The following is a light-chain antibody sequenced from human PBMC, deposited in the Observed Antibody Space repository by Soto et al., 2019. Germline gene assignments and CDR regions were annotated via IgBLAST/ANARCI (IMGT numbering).Light chain of an antibody. CDR3: ASWDDSLNVYV. CDR2: FNT. CDR1: SSNIASNT. J-gene: IGLJ1*01. V-gene: IGLV1-44*01. Sequence: QSVLPQPPSASGTPGQRVTISCSGSSSNIASNTLNWYQQLPGTAPKLLIYFNTQRPSGVPDRFSGSKSGTSASLAISGLQSEDEADYYCASWDDSLNVYVFGTGTKVIVL.